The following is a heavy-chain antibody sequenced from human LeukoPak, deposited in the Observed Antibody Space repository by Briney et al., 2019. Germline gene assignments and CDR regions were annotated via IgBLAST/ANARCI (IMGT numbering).Heavy chain of an antibody. D-gene: IGHD3-10*01. CDR2: ISAYNGNT. Sequence: ASVKVSCKASGYTFTSYGISWVRQAPGQGLEWMGWISAYNGNTNYAQKLQGRVTMTTDTSTSTAYMELSSLTSDDTAVYYCAAHTYYYSSGSFGHWGQGTLVTVSS. J-gene: IGHJ4*02. V-gene: IGHV1-18*01. CDR3: AAHTYYYSSGSFGH. CDR1: GYTFTSYG.